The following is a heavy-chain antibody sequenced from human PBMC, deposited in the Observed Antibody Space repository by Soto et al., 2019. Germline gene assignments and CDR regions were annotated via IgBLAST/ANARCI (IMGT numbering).Heavy chain of an antibody. J-gene: IGHJ1*01. D-gene: IGHD2-21*02. CDR1: GFSFSNYW. CDR2: TKNDGSDK. Sequence: GGSLRLSCAASGFSFSNYWMTWVRQAPGKGLEWVANTKNDGSDKYYGASVKGRFTISRDNAKNSLYLQMDSLRAEDTAVYYCARRELVSCGGDCYSKYFQYWGQGTLVTVSS. CDR3: ARRELVSCGGDCYSKYFQY. V-gene: IGHV3-7*01.